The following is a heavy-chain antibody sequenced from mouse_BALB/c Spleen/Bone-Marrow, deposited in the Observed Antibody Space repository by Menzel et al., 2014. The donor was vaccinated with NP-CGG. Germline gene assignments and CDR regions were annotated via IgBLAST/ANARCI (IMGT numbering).Heavy chain of an antibody. CDR2: IYPGNSDT. V-gene: IGHV1-5*01. D-gene: IGHD3-1*01. CDR1: GYTFXNYW. J-gene: IGHJ2*01. Sequence: SGTVLARPGAAVKMSCKASGYTFXNYWMHWVKQRPGQGLEWIGTIYPGNSDTTYNQKFKGKATLTAVTSTSTAYMELSSLTNEDSAVYYCTTLARNKFDYWGQGTTLTVSS. CDR3: TTLARNKFDY.